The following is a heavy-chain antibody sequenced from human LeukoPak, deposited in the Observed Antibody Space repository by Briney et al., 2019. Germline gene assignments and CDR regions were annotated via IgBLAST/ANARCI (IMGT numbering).Heavy chain of an antibody. V-gene: IGHV1-2*02. CDR2: INPHSGGT. Sequence: GASVKVSCKASGGTFSSYAISWVRQAPGQGLEWMGWINPHSGGTNYAQKFQGGVTMTRDTSITTAYMELSSLRSDDTAVYYRARDVGEYCSSTNCYASHYWGQGTLVTVSS. CDR1: GGTFSSYA. CDR3: ARDVGEYCSSTNCYASHY. D-gene: IGHD2-2*01. J-gene: IGHJ4*02.